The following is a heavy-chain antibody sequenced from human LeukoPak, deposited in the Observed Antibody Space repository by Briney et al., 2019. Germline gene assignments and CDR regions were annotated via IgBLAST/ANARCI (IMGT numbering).Heavy chain of an antibody. CDR1: GFTFSSYW. Sequence: PGGSQRLSCAASGFTFSSYWMHWVRQAPGKGLVWVSRINSDGSSTSYADSVKGRFTISRDNAKNTLYLQMNSLRAEDTAVYYCARLREIPVFGVVTKSTSYFDYWGQGTLVTVSS. CDR2: INSDGSST. CDR3: ARLREIPVFGVVTKSTSYFDY. D-gene: IGHD3-3*01. J-gene: IGHJ4*02. V-gene: IGHV3-74*01.